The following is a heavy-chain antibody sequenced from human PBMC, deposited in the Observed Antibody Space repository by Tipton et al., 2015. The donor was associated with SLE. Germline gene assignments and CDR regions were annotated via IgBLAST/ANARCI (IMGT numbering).Heavy chain of an antibody. V-gene: IGHV3-11*06. D-gene: IGHD3-22*01. CDR3: AREVGNDSSGYKAFDI. J-gene: IGHJ3*02. CDR2: ISSSSSYT. Sequence: QVQLVESGGGLVKPGGYLRLSCAASGFTFSDYYMSGIRKAPGKGLEWVSYISSSSSYTNYADSVKGRFTISRDNAKNSLYLQMNSRRAEDTAVYYCAREVGNDSSGYKAFDIWGQGTMVTVSS. CDR1: GFTFSDYY.